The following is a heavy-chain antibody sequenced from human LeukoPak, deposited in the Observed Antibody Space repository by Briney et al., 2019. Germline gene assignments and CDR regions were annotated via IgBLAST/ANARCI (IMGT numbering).Heavy chain of an antibody. D-gene: IGHD3-22*01. CDR2: INTDGRNT. Sequence: RPGGSLRLSCAASGFTFSTYWMYWVRQAPGKGLVWVSRINTDGRNTGYADSVKGRFTISGDNSKSTLYLQMNSLRAEDTAVYYCAVSSGYYYSRFDYWGQGTLVTVSS. CDR3: AVSSGYYYSRFDY. V-gene: IGHV3-74*01. CDR1: GFTFSTYW. J-gene: IGHJ4*02.